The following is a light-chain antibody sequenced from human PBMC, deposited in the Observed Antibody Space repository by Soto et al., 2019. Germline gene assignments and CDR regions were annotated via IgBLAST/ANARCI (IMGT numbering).Light chain of an antibody. CDR2: KVT. CDR3: SSYTSNSRV. CDR1: SDDVGAYNL. V-gene: IGLV2-14*03. Sequence: QSALTQPASVSGSPGQSLTISCTGTSDDVGAYNLVSWYQQHPGQAPKVLIYKVTNRPSGVSNRFSASKSGNTASLTISGLQAEDEALYFCSSYTSNSRVFGTGTKLTVL. J-gene: IGLJ1*01.